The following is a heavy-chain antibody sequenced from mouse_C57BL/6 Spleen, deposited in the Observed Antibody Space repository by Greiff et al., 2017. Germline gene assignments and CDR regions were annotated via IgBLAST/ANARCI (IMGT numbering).Heavy chain of an antibody. CDR3: AREASRNRNYDFDY. V-gene: IGHV1-64*01. J-gene: IGHJ2*01. CDR2: IQPNSGST. CDR1: GYTFTSYW. Sequence: VQLQQPGAELVKPGASVKLSCKASGYTFTSYWMHWVKQRPGQGLEWIGMIQPNSGSTNYNEKFKSKATLTVDKSSSTAYMQLSSLTSEDSAVYYCAREASRNRNYDFDYWGQGTTLTVSS. D-gene: IGHD2-5*01.